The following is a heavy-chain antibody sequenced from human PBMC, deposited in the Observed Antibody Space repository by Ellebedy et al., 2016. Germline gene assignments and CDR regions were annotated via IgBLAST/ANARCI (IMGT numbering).Heavy chain of an antibody. CDR3: AKSDYLRNYYFDL. Sequence: SETLSLTCTVSGGSISNYYWSWIRQPPGKGLEWIGYIHYSGSTNYNPSLKSRVTISLDTSKNQFSLRLSSVTAADTAVYYCAKSDYLRNYYFDLWGRGTLVTVSS. V-gene: IGHV4-59*01. D-gene: IGHD1-7*01. CDR1: GGSISNYY. CDR2: IHYSGST. J-gene: IGHJ2*01.